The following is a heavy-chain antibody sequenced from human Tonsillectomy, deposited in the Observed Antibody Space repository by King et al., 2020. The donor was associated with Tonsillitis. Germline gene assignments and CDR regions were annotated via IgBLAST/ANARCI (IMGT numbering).Heavy chain of an antibody. CDR3: ARGAPHYDYVWGSYRPKLRFDY. CDR1: GGSFSGYY. D-gene: IGHD3-16*02. J-gene: IGHJ4*02. CDR2: INHSGST. V-gene: IGHV4-34*01. Sequence: VQLQQWGAGLLKPSETLSLTCAVYGGSFSGYYWSWIRQPPGKGLEWIGEINHSGSTNYNPSLKSRVTVSVDTSKNQFSLKLSSVTAADTAVYYCARGAPHYDYVWGSYRPKLRFDYWGQGTLVTVSS.